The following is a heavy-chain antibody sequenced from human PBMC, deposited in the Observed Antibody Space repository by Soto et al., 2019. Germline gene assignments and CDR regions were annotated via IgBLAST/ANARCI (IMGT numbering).Heavy chain of an antibody. V-gene: IGHV3-33*01. J-gene: IGHJ4*02. D-gene: IGHD4-17*01. Sequence: PGGSLRLSCEASGFTFNTYSMHWVHQPPGKWLEWLAAIWYDGTQKYYADSVKGRFIISRDNSKKTLYLEMNSLRAEDTAVYYCARAGGTTVTGLWHFDSWGXGTLVNVSS. CDR1: GFTFNTYS. CDR2: IWYDGTQK. CDR3: ARAGGTTVTGLWHFDS.